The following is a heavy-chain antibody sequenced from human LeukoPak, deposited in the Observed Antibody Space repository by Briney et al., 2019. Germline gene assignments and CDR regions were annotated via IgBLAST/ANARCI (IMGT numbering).Heavy chain of an antibody. D-gene: IGHD1-26*01. J-gene: IGHJ6*02. Sequence: GGSLRLPCAASGFTFSSYWMHWVRQAPGKGLVWVSRINTDGSSTSYADSVKGRFTISRDNAKNTLYLQMNSLRAEDTAVYYCARGVGVGASGDVWGQGTTVTVSS. CDR2: INTDGSST. CDR1: GFTFSSYW. CDR3: ARGVGVGASGDV. V-gene: IGHV3-74*01.